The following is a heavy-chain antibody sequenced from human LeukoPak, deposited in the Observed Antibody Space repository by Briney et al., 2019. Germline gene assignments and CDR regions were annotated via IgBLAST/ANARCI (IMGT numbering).Heavy chain of an antibody. CDR3: ARDLHYGMDV. CDR2: ISYDGSNK. Sequence: GGSLRLSCAASGFTFSSYAMSWVRQAPGKGLEWVAVISYDGSNKYYADSVKGRFTISRDNSKNTLYLQMNSLRAEDTAVYYCARDLHYGMDVWGQGTTVTVSS. D-gene: IGHD5/OR15-5a*01. V-gene: IGHV3-30-3*01. J-gene: IGHJ6*02. CDR1: GFTFSSYA.